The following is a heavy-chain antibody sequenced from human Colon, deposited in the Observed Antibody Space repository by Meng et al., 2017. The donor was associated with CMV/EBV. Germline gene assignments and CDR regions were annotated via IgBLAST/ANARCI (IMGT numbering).Heavy chain of an antibody. CDR2: INHSGST. D-gene: IGHD4-23*01. CDR3: ARELGGNSGFDY. Sequence: CAVYGGYFSGYYWSWIRQPPGKGLEWIGEINHSGSTNYNPPLKSRVTISVDTSKNQFSLKLSSVTAADTAVYYCARELGGNSGFDYWGQGTLVTVSS. V-gene: IGHV4-34*01. CDR1: GGYFSGYY. J-gene: IGHJ4*02.